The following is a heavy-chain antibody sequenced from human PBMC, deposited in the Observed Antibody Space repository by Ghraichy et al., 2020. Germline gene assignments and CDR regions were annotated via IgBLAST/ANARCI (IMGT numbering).Heavy chain of an antibody. Sequence: ESLNISCTVSGDSISSHYWSWLRQPPGKGLEWLGYVYYTGITIYNPSLRGRVTISLDASNNQFSLKLSSVTAADTALYYCARDRGSSGYYVDYWGQGTLVTVSS. CDR3: ARDRGSSGYYVDY. CDR1: GDSISSHY. CDR2: VYYTGIT. J-gene: IGHJ4*02. D-gene: IGHD3-22*01. V-gene: IGHV4-59*11.